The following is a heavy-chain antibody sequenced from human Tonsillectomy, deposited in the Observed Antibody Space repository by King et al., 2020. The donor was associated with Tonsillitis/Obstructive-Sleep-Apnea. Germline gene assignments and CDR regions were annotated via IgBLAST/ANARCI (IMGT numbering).Heavy chain of an antibody. CDR2: INHSGST. V-gene: IGHV4-34*01. J-gene: IGHJ4*02. CDR1: GGSFSGYY. CDR3: ASVTPLDY. D-gene: IGHD3-16*02. Sequence: VQLQQWGAGLLKPSETLSLTCAVYGGSFSGYYWSWIRQPPGKGLEWIGEINHSGSTNYNPSLKSRVTISVDTSKNQFPLKLSSVTAADTAVYYCASVTPLDYWGQGTLVTVSS.